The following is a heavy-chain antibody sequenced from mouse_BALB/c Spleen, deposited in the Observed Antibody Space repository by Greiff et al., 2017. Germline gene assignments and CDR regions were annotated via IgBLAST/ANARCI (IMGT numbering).Heavy chain of an antibody. Sequence: EVQLQESGAELVRSGASVKLSCTASGFNIKDYYMHWVKQRPEQGLEWIGWIDPENGDTEYAPKFQGKATMTADTSSNTAYLQLSSLTSEDTAVYYCNAWATVVAYYFDYWGQGTTLTVSS. CDR3: NAWATVVAYYFDY. CDR1: GFNIKDYY. J-gene: IGHJ2*01. CDR2: IDPENGDT. D-gene: IGHD1-1*01. V-gene: IGHV14-4*02.